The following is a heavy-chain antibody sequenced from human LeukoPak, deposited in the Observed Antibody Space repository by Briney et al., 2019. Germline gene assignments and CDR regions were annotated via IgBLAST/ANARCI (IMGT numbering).Heavy chain of an antibody. Sequence: PSETLSLTCAVSGGSISSRNWWSWVREPPGKGLECIGEIYHSGSSNYNPSLKSRVTISVDKSKNQFSLKLSSVTAADTAVYYCASGHDYYDSSGYSAHADFDYWGQGTLVTVSS. CDR2: IYHSGSS. D-gene: IGHD3-22*01. J-gene: IGHJ4*02. CDR1: GGSISSRNW. V-gene: IGHV4-4*02. CDR3: ASGHDYYDSSGYSAHADFDY.